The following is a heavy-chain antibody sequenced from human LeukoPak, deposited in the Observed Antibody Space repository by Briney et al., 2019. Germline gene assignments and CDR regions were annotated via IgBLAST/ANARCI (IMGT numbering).Heavy chain of an antibody. J-gene: IGHJ4*02. CDR2: MSTSGSS. CDR1: GGSISSYY. CDR3: ARVNSSGSFPDY. V-gene: IGHV4-4*07. Sequence: SETLSLTCTISGGSISSYYWSWIRQPAGKGLEWIGRMSTSGSSNYNPSLTSRVTMSVEKPKNQFSLNLNSVTAADTAVYFCARVNSSGSFPDYWGQGARVTVSS. D-gene: IGHD3-22*01.